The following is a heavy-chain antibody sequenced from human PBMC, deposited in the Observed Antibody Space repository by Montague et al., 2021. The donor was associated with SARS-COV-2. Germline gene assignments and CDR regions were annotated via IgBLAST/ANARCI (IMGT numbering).Heavy chain of an antibody. CDR1: GCTGSREE. CDR2: IYRDESRK. V-gene: IGHV3-23*03. J-gene: IGHJ4*02. D-gene: IGHD6-13*01. Sequence: SLRLSCAASGCTGSREERRGGREEKGKGGERVSDIYRDESRKKYEKKVNGRFTISRDNSKNTLYLQMNSLRAEDTAVYYCAKDSLAAAGTVDYWGQGTLVTVSS. CDR3: AKDSLAAAGTVDY.